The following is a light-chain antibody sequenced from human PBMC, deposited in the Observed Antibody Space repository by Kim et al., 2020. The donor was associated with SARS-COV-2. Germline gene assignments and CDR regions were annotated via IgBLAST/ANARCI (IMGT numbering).Light chain of an antibody. Sequence: SYELTQPPSVSVSPGQTASITCSGDKLGDKYASWYQQKAGQSPVLVIYQDNKRPSGIPERFSGSSSGNTATLTISGSLPMDEADYYCQAWDSTTVVFGGGTQLTVL. CDR3: QAWDSTTVV. CDR2: QDN. V-gene: IGLV3-1*01. CDR1: KLGDKY. J-gene: IGLJ2*01.